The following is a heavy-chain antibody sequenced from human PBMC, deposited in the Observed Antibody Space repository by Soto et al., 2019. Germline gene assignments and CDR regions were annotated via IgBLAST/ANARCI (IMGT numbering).Heavy chain of an antibody. D-gene: IGHD2-2*01. Sequence: SETLSLTCTVSGGSISSYYWSWIRQPPGKGLEWIGYIYYSGSTNYNPSLKSRVTISVDTSKNQFSLKLSSVTAADTAVYYCARASVVVPAAYNWFDPWGQGTLVTVSS. CDR1: GGSISSYY. J-gene: IGHJ5*02. V-gene: IGHV4-59*01. CDR3: ARASVVVPAAYNWFDP. CDR2: IYYSGST.